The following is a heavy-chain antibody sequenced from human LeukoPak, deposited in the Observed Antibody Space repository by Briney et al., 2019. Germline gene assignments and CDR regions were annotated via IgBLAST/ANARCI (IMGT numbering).Heavy chain of an antibody. J-gene: IGHJ3*01. D-gene: IGHD1-1*01. CDR2: INEVGSDK. Sequence: GGSLRLSCAASGFTFSSSWMSWVRQAPGKGLEWVATINEVGSDKQYMDSVKGRLSISRDNPKNSLYLQMNSPRAEDTTVYFCARHGNWAFDFWGQGTMVTVSS. V-gene: IGHV3-7*04. CDR1: GFTFSSSW. CDR3: ARHGNWAFDF.